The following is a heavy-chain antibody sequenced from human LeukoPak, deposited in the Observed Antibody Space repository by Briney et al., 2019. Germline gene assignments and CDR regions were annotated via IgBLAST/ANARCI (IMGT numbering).Heavy chain of an antibody. CDR3: AKTERDYIDYVSFDYFDS. Sequence: PGGSLRLSCAASGFIFRNYAMSWVRQAPGKGLEWVSGISGSGGSTYYADSVKGRSTISRDNSKNTLYLQMDSLRAEDTAVYYCAKTERDYIDYVSFDYFDSWGQGTLVTVSS. J-gene: IGHJ4*02. D-gene: IGHD4-11*01. V-gene: IGHV3-23*01. CDR1: GFIFRNYA. CDR2: ISGSGGST.